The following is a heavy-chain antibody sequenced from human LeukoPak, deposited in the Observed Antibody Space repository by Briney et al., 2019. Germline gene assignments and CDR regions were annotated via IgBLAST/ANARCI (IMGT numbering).Heavy chain of an antibody. V-gene: IGHV3-13*05. D-gene: IGHD6-19*01. J-gene: IGHJ4*02. Sequence: GGSLRLSCAASGFTFSDSDMHWVRQATGKGLECVSAIGTAGDPYYPGSVKGRFTISRENAKYSFYLQMNSLRAGDTAVYYCARGAYSSGWYGLDYWGQGTLVTVSS. CDR2: IGTAGDP. CDR3: ARGAYSSGWYGLDY. CDR1: GFTFSDSD.